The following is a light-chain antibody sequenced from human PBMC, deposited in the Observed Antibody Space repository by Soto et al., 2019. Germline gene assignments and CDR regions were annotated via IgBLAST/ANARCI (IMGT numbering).Light chain of an antibody. V-gene: IGKV1-39*01. CDR2: GAP. CDR3: QQSFLTPFT. J-gene: IGKJ4*01. Sequence: DIQMTQSPTSLSASVGDTVTISCRASQRIDKYLNWYQQIPGKAPKVLIFGAPSLHTGVPSRFSGSGSGTDFTLTITSLQVEDFAIYFCQQSFLTPFTFGGGSRV. CDR1: QRIDKY.